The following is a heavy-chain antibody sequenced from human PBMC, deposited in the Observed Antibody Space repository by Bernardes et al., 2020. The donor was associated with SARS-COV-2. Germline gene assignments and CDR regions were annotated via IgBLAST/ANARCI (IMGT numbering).Heavy chain of an antibody. V-gene: IGHV6-1*01. Sequence: SQTLPLTCAISGDSVSSNSAVWHWIRQSPSRGLEWLGRTSYRSKWNYDYAVSVKSRITISPDTSKSQFSLELTSVTPEDTAVYYCARGANYAMGVWGQGTTVTVSS. J-gene: IGHJ6*02. CDR3: ARGANYAMGV. CDR2: TSYRSKWNY. CDR1: GDSVSSNSAV.